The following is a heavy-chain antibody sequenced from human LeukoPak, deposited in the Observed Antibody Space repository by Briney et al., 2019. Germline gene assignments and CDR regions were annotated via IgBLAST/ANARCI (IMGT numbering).Heavy chain of an antibody. J-gene: IGHJ4*02. D-gene: IGHD3-22*01. CDR3: AREGDYYDSSGYYPFDY. CDR2: ISAYNGNT. Sequence: GASVKVSFKASGYTFTSYGISWVRQAPGQGLEWMGWISAYNGNTNYAQKLQGRVTMTTDTSTSTAYMELRSLRSDDTAVYYCAREGDYYDSSGYYPFDYWGQGTLVTVSS. V-gene: IGHV1-18*01. CDR1: GYTFTSYG.